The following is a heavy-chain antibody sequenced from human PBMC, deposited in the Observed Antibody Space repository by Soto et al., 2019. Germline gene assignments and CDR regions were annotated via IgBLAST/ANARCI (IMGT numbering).Heavy chain of an antibody. CDR3: ARDIVATNDYYYYGMDV. V-gene: IGHV1-69*13. CDR2: IIPIFGTA. Sequence: ASVKVSCKASGGTFSSYAISWVRQAPGQGLEWMGGIIPIFGTANYAQKFQGRVTITADESTSTAYMELSSLRSEDTAVYYCARDIVATNDYYYYGMDVWGQGTTVTVSS. J-gene: IGHJ6*02. CDR1: GGTFSSYA. D-gene: IGHD5-12*01.